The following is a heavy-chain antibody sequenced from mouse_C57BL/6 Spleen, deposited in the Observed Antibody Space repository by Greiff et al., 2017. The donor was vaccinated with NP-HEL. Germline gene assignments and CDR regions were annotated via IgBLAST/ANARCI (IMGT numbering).Heavy chain of an antibody. Sequence: VKLMESGAELVRPGASVTLSCKASGYTFTDYEMHWVKQTPVHGLEWIGAIDPETGGTAYNQKFKGKAILTADKSSSTAYMELRSLTSEDSAVYYCTRRGIYDGYYGYFAYWGQGTPLTVSS. CDR1: GYTFTDYE. V-gene: IGHV1-15*01. CDR2: IDPETGGT. D-gene: IGHD2-3*01. J-gene: IGHJ2*01. CDR3: TRRGIYDGYYGYFAY.